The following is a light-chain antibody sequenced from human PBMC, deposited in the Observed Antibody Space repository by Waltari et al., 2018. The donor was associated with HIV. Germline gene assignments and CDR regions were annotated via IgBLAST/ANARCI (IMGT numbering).Light chain of an antibody. J-gene: IGLJ2*01. CDR2: GNK. V-gene: IGLV1-40*01. Sequence: QSVLTPPPSVSGAPGQRVPISCTGGSSNIGTDYGVHWYQQIPGTAPKLLISGNKNRPSGVPDRFSASKSGTSASLAITGLQAEDEADYFCQSYDRSLSASVVFGGGTKLTVL. CDR3: QSYDRSLSASVV. CDR1: SSNIGTDYG.